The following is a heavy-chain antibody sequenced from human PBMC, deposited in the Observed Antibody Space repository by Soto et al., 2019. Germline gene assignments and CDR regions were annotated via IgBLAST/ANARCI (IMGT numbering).Heavy chain of an antibody. CDR2: IYCDDSDT. Sequence: PGESLKISCKGSGYSFTSYWIGWVRQMPGKGLEWMGIIYCDDSDTRYSPSFQGQVTISADKSISTAYLQWSSLKASDTAMYYCASLEYYDPTGYASFSFGWYFDLWGRGTLVTVSS. CDR1: GYSFTSYW. J-gene: IGHJ2*01. V-gene: IGHV5-51*01. D-gene: IGHD3-22*01. CDR3: ASLEYYDPTGYASFSFGWYFDL.